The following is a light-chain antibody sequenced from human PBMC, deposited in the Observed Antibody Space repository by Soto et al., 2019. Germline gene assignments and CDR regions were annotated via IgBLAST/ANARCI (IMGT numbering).Light chain of an antibody. CDR1: QNIRNS. Sequence: DIQMTQAPSSLSASVGDRVNITCRASQNIRNSLNWYQQKPGKAPKLLISSTSSLQSGVPSRFSGRGYGTDFTLTISSLQPEDFASYYCQQSYSTPSITFGQGTRLEI. J-gene: IGKJ5*01. V-gene: IGKV1-39*01. CDR3: QQSYSTPSIT. CDR2: STS.